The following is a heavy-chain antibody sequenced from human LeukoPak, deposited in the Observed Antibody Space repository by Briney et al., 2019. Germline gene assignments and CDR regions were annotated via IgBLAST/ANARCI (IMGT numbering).Heavy chain of an antibody. CDR3: ACRKYYDTWSDP. J-gene: IGHJ5*02. D-gene: IGHD3-3*01. CDR1: GNSFTTYW. V-gene: IGHV5-51*01. Sequence: GESLKISCKGFGNSFTTYWIGWVRQMPGKGLEWMGIIYPGDSDIRYSPSFQGQVTISADQSTGTAYLQWSSLKASDTAIHYCACRKYYDTWSDPWGQGTLVTVSS. CDR2: IYPGDSDI.